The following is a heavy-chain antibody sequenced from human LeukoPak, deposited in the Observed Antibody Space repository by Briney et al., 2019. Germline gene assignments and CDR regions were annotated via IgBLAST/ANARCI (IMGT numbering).Heavy chain of an antibody. V-gene: IGHV3-48*01. D-gene: IGHD1-26*01. Sequence: GGSLRLSCAASGFTFSSYAMSWVRQAPGKGLEWVSYISSSSSTIYYADSVKGRFTISRDNAKNSLYLQMNSLRAEDTAVYYCARAGGTGYWGQGTLVTVS. J-gene: IGHJ4*02. CDR3: ARAGGTGY. CDR1: GFTFSSYA. CDR2: ISSSSSTI.